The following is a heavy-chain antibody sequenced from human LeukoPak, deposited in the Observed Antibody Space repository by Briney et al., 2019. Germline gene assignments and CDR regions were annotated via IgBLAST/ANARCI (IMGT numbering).Heavy chain of an antibody. CDR2: IYTSGST. V-gene: IGHV4-4*07. CDR1: DGSNSSYY. CDR3: ARDQGISMVRGAPYYYYMDV. D-gene: IGHD3-10*01. J-gene: IGHJ6*03. Sequence: PSETLSLTCTVSDGSNSSYYWSWIRQPAGKALEWIGRIYTSGSTNYNPSLKSRVTMSVDTSKKQVSLKLSSVTAADTAVYYCARDQGISMVRGAPYYYYMDVWGKGTTVTVSS.